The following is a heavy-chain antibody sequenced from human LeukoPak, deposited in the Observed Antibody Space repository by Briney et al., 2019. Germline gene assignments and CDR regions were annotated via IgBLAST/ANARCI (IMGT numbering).Heavy chain of an antibody. D-gene: IGHD3-3*01. Sequence: ASVKVSCKASGYTFTSYDINWVRQAPGQGLEWMGWISAYNGNTNYAQKLQGRVTMTTDTSTSTAYMELRSLRSDDTAVYYCARASWSGYYRGYYYYMDVWGKGTTVTVSS. V-gene: IGHV1-18*01. J-gene: IGHJ6*03. CDR2: ISAYNGNT. CDR3: ARASWSGYYRGYYYYMDV. CDR1: GYTFTSYD.